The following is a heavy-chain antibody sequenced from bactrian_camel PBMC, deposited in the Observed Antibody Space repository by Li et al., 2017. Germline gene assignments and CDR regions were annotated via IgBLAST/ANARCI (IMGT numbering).Heavy chain of an antibody. D-gene: IGHD2*01. J-gene: IGHJ6*01. Sequence: VQLVESGGGSVQVGESLTLSCTYSGHPFSTYCVGWFRQTPGKEREGVASIYTGNARVTGMGTTYYADFVKGRFTISRDNAKNTLYLQMNNLKPEDTGMYYCAIKDTVRSYCLSGLPRFDFGGQGTQVTVS. CDR1: GHPFSTYC. CDR2: IYTGNARVTGMGTT. CDR3: AIKDTVRSYCLSGLPRFDF. V-gene: IGHV3-2*01.